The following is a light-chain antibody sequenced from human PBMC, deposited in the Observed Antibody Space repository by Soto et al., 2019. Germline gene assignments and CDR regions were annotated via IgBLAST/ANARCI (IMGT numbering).Light chain of an antibody. CDR3: QQRNSYPIT. CDR2: AAS. V-gene: IGKV1-9*01. Sequence: DIQLTQSQSFLSASVGDRVTITCRASQGISSYLAWYQQKPGKAPKLLIYAASTLQSGVPSRFSGSGSGTELTLTISSLQPEDFATYYCQQRNSYPITFGQGTRLEIK. CDR1: QGISSY. J-gene: IGKJ5*01.